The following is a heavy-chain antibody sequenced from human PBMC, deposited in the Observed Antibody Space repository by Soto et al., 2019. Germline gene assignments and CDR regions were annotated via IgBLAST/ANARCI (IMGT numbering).Heavy chain of an antibody. Sequence: QVQLVQSGAEVKKPGASVKVSCKASGYTFTNYDINWVRQAPGQGLEWMGWMDPNSGNTDYAQKFQGRVTITRNTSISTAYLELSSLSSEDTAVYYCARGRGWRDYCGQGTLVTVSS. CDR1: GYTFTNYD. CDR3: ARGRGWRDY. V-gene: IGHV1-8*01. D-gene: IGHD6-19*01. CDR2: MDPNSGNT. J-gene: IGHJ4*02.